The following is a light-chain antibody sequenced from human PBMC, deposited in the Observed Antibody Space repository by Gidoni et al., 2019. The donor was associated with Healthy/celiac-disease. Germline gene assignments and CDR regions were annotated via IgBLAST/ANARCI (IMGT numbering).Light chain of an antibody. V-gene: IGLV2-14*01. Sequence: QSALTPPASVSGSPGQSITISCTGTSSDVGGYNYVSWYQQHPGKAPKLMIYDVSNRPSGVSNRFSGPKSGNTASLTISGLQAEDEADYYCSSYTSSSTLLVVFGGGTKLTVL. CDR2: DVS. J-gene: IGLJ2*01. CDR1: SSDVGGYNY. CDR3: SSYTSSSTLLVV.